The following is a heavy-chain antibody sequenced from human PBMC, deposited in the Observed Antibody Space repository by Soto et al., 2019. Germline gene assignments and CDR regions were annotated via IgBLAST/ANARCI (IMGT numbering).Heavy chain of an antibody. D-gene: IGHD6-25*01. CDR2: IYYSGST. Sequence: TSETLSLTCTVSGGSISSSSYYWGWIRQPPGKGLEWIGSIYYSGSTYYNPSLKSRVTISVDTSKNQFSLKLSSVTAADTAVYYCAVVDSTGNWFDPWGEGALVTVS. CDR3: AVVDSTGNWFDP. V-gene: IGHV4-39*01. CDR1: GGSISSSSYY. J-gene: IGHJ5*02.